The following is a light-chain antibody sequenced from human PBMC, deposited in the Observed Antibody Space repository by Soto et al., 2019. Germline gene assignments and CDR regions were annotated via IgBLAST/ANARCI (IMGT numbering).Light chain of an antibody. CDR2: LGS. CDR1: QSLLHSSGYNY. CDR3: MQALQTRT. V-gene: IGKV2-28*01. J-gene: IGKJ5*01. Sequence: DIVMTQSPLSLPVTPGEPASISCRSSQSLLHSSGYNYLDWFLQKPGQSPQLLIYLGSNRASGVPDRCSGSGSGTDFTLNISRVEAEYVGVYYCMQALQTRTFGQGTRLEIK.